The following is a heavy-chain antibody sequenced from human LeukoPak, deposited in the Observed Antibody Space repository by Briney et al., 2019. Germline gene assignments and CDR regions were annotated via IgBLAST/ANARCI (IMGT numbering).Heavy chain of an antibody. D-gene: IGHD2-21*02. CDR1: GFTVSSNY. J-gene: IGHJ4*02. CDR2: ISGSGGST. Sequence: PGGSLRLSCAASGFTVSSNYMSWVRQAPGRGLEWVSAISGSGGSTYYADSVKGRFTISRDNSKNTLYLQMNSLRAEDTAVYYCAKNLRPFVVTATTFDYWGQGTLVTVSS. V-gene: IGHV3-23*01. CDR3: AKNLRPFVVTATTFDY.